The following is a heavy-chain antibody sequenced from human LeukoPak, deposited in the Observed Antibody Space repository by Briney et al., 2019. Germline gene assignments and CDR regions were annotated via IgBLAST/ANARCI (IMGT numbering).Heavy chain of an antibody. CDR3: ARGRRIAAAGSLVY. D-gene: IGHD6-13*01. V-gene: IGHV4-34*01. CDR1: GGSFSGYY. J-gene: IGHJ4*02. CDR2: INHSGST. Sequence: SETLSLTCAVYGGSFSGYYWSWIRQPPGKGLEWIGEINHSGSTNYNPSLKSRVTISVDTSKNQFSLKLSSVTAADTAVYYCARGRRIAAAGSLVYWGQGTLVTASS.